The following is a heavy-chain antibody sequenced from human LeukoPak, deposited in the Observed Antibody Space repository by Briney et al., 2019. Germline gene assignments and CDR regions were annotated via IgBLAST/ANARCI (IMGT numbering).Heavy chain of an antibody. CDR1: GYTFTSYG. CDR2: ISAYNGNT. V-gene: IGHV1-18*01. J-gene: IGHJ4*02. D-gene: IGHD5-12*01. Sequence: ASVKVSCKASGYTFTSYGISWVRQAPGQGLEWMGWISAYNGNTNHAQKLQGRVTMTTDTSTSTAYMELRSLRSDDTAVYYCARFLYGGYVASLWGQGTLVTVSS. CDR3: ARFLYGGYVASL.